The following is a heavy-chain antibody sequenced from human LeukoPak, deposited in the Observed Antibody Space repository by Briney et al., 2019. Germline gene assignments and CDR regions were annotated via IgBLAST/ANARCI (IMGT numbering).Heavy chain of an antibody. Sequence: PSETLSLTCTLSGGSISSSSYYWGWIRQPPGKGLEWIGSIYYSGSTYYNPSLKSRVTISVDTSKNQFSLKLSSVTAADTAVYYCARHPGYGDYVVYYYYYMDVWGKGTTVTVSS. V-gene: IGHV4-39*01. CDR2: IYYSGST. D-gene: IGHD4-17*01. CDR3: ARHPGYGDYVVYYYYYMDV. CDR1: GGSISSSSYY. J-gene: IGHJ6*03.